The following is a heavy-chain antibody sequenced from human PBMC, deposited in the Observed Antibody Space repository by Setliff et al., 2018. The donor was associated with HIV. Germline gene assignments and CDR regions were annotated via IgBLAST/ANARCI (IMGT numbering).Heavy chain of an antibody. D-gene: IGHD3-3*01. CDR2: VHTNVRT. J-gene: IGHJ4*02. Sequence: SETLSLTCTVSGGSISSSSYYWGWIRQPPGKGPQWIGHVHTNVRTNYYPSLNSRVTISADISKNEFSLNLRSVTAADTAVYFCARDRFGVPANDWGQGILVTVSS. V-gene: IGHV4-61*05. CDR1: GGSISSSSYY. CDR3: ARDRFGVPAND.